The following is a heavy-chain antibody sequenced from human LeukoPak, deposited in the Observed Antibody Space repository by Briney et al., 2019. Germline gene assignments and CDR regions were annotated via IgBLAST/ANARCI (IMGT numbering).Heavy chain of an antibody. CDR3: AKSSYYDASGYYREYYFDY. J-gene: IGHJ4*02. V-gene: IGHV3-23*01. CDR2: ISGSGGST. D-gene: IGHD3-22*01. CDR1: GFSFSNYA. Sequence: GGSLRLSCVPSGFSFSNYAMRWVRQAPGKGLEWVSSISGSGGSTHYADSVKGRFTISRDKTKNTLYLQMNSLRAEDTAVYYCAKSSYYDASGYYREYYFDYWGQGTLVTVSS.